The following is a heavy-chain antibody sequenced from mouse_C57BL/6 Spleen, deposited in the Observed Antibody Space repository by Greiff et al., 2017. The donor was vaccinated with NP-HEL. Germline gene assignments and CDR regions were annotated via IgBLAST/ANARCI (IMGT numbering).Heavy chain of an antibody. D-gene: IGHD2-4*01. CDR2: IWSGGST. Sequence: QVQLKESGPGLVQPSQSLSITCTVSGFSLTSYGVHWVRQSPGKGLEWLGVIWSGGSTDYNAAFISRLSISKDNSKSQVFFKMNSLQADDTAIYYCARGGDYDVDWYFDVWGTGTTVTVSS. CDR3: ARGGDYDVDWYFDV. CDR1: GFSLTSYG. J-gene: IGHJ1*03. V-gene: IGHV2-2*01.